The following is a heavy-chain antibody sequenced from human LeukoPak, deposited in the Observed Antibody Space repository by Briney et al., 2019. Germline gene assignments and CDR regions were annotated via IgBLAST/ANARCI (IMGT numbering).Heavy chain of an antibody. V-gene: IGHV3-9*01. J-gene: IGHJ3*02. CDR3: TKDRGESYYDAFDM. Sequence: PGGSLRLSCAASGFTFDDYAMHWVRQAPGKGLEWVSGITWNSGTIAYADSVKGRFTISRDNAKNSLYLQMNSLRAEDTALYYCTKDRGESYYDAFDMWGQGTRVTVSS. CDR1: GFTFDDYA. CDR2: ITWNSGTI. D-gene: IGHD1-26*01.